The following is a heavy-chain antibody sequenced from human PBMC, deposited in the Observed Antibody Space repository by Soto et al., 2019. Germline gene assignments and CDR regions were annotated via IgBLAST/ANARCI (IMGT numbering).Heavy chain of an antibody. J-gene: IGHJ6*02. Sequence: GGFLRLSCAASGFTFSSYEMNWVRQAPGKGLEWVSYISSSGSTIYYADSVKGRFTISRDNAKNSLYLQMNSLRAEDTAVYYCARDRRKGDIVVVVAATPYYYYGMDVWGQGTTVT. CDR2: ISSSGSTI. CDR3: ARDRRKGDIVVVVAATPYYYYGMDV. D-gene: IGHD2-15*01. V-gene: IGHV3-48*03. CDR1: GFTFSSYE.